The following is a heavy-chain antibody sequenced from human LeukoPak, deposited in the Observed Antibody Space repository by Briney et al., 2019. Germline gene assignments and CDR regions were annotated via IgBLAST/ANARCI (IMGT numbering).Heavy chain of an antibody. CDR2: ISAGGST. CDR3: ARSRVWSDYWGYFDY. CDR1: GFTISNYG. D-gene: IGHD3-3*01. Sequence: GGSLRLSWAASGFTISNYGMSWFRQAPGKGREWVSGISAGGSTYYADSVKGRFSISRDNSKNTMYLQMNSLRAEDTAVYYCARSRVWSDYWGYFDYWGQGTLVTVSS. J-gene: IGHJ4*02. V-gene: IGHV3-23*01.